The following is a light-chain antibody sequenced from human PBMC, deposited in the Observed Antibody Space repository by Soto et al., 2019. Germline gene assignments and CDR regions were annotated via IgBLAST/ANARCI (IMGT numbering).Light chain of an antibody. Sequence: QLVLTQPPSASGTPGQRITISCSGSSSNIGSHTVNWHQQVPGTAPKLLIYSNNERPSGVPDRFSGSKSGTSASLAISGLQSGDEADYYCAAWDDGLNGVIFGGGTKLTVL. CDR2: SNN. CDR3: AAWDDGLNGVI. J-gene: IGLJ2*01. V-gene: IGLV1-44*01. CDR1: SSNIGSHT.